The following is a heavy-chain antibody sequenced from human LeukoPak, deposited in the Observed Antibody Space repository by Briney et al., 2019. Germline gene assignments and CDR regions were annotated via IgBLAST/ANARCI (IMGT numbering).Heavy chain of an antibody. CDR2: ISRDGATT. CDR1: GFTFDDYT. V-gene: IGHV3-43*01. CDR3: AKGSGWSYFDY. D-gene: IGHD6-19*01. Sequence: TGGSLRLSCAASGFTFDDYTMHWVRQVPGKGLEWVSLISRDGATTYYADSMKDRFTISRDNSKNSLYLQLNSLRTEDTAFYYCAKGSGWSYFDYWGQGALVTVSS. J-gene: IGHJ4*02.